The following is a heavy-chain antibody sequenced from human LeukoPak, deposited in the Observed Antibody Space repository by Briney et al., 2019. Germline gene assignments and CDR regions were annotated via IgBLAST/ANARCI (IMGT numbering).Heavy chain of an antibody. V-gene: IGHV3-30-3*01. CDR2: ISYDGSNK. Sequence: GGSLRLSCAASGFTFSSYAMHWVRQAPGKGLEWVAVISYDGSNKYYADSVKGRFTISRDNSKNTLYLQMNSLRAEDTAAYYCARASGTDYWGQGTLVTVSS. J-gene: IGHJ4*02. CDR1: GFTFSSYA. D-gene: IGHD3-10*01. CDR3: ARASGTDY.